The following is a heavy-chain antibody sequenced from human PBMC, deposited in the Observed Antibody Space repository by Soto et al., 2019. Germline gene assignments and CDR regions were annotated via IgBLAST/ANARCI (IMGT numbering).Heavy chain of an antibody. CDR3: ASNYLYYYGSGNTNYYGMDV. J-gene: IGHJ6*02. D-gene: IGHD3-10*01. V-gene: IGHV1-18*01. CDR1: GYTFTSYG. CDR2: ISAYNGNT. Sequence: QVQLVQSGAEVKKPGASVKVSCKASGYTFTSYGISWVRQAPGQGLEWMGWISAYNGNTNYAQKLQGRVTMTTDTPTRTAYMELRSLRSDDTAVYYCASNYLYYYGSGNTNYYGMDVWGQGTTVTVSS.